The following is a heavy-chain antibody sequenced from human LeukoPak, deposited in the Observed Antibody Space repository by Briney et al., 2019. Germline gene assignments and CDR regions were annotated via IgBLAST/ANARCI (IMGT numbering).Heavy chain of an antibody. CDR1: GFTFSSYS. Sequence: GGSLRLSCAASGFTFSSYSMNWVRQAPGKGLEWVSSISSSSSYIYYADSVKGRFTISRDNAKNSLYLQMNSLRAEDTAVYYCARDMTTVTTAYFQHWGQGTLVTVSS. CDR3: ARDMTTVTTAYFQH. CDR2: ISSSSSYI. V-gene: IGHV3-21*01. J-gene: IGHJ1*01. D-gene: IGHD4-17*01.